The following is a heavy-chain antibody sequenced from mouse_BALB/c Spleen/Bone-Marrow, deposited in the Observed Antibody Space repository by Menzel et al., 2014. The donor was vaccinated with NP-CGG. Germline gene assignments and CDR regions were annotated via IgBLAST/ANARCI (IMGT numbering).Heavy chain of an antibody. CDR1: GYAFSSYW. D-gene: IGHD2-1*01. J-gene: IGHJ1*01. Sequence: QVQLQQSGAELVRPGSSVKISCKASGYAFSSYWMNWVKQRPGQGLEWIGQIYPGDGDTNYSGKFKGKATLTADKSSSTAYMQLSSLTSEDSAVYFCARRVYGNYWYLDVWGAGTTVTVSS. CDR2: IYPGDGDT. CDR3: ARRVYGNYWYLDV. V-gene: IGHV1-80*01.